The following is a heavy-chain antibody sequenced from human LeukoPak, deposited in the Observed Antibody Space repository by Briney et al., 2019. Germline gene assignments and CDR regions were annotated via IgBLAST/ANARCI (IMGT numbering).Heavy chain of an antibody. D-gene: IGHD5-12*01. CDR1: GGTFSSYA. CDR2: IIPIFGTA. V-gene: IGHV1-69*01. J-gene: IGHJ4*02. Sequence: ASMKVSCKASGGTFSSYAISWVRQAPGKGVEWMGGIIPIFGTANYAQKFQGRVTITADESTSTAYMELSSLRSEDTAVYYCARDRYGGYPDWGQGTLVTVFS. CDR3: ARDRYGGYPD.